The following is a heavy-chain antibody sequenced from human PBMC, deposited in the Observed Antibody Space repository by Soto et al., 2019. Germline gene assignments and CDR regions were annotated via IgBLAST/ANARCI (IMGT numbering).Heavy chain of an antibody. V-gene: IGHV3-48*02. D-gene: IGHD6-19*01. CDR3: AREGGIAVAGTSGDY. J-gene: IGHJ4*02. Sequence: EVQLVESGGGLVQPGGSLRLSCAASGFTFSSYSMNWVRQAPGKGLEWVSYISSSSRTIYYADSVKGRFTISRDNAKNSLYLQMNRLRDEDTAVYYCAREGGIAVAGTSGDYWGQGTLVTVSS. CDR2: ISSSSRTI. CDR1: GFTFSSYS.